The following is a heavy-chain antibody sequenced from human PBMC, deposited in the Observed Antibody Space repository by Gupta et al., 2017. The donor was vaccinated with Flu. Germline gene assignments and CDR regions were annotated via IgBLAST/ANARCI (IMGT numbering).Heavy chain of an antibody. V-gene: IGHV3-13*01. J-gene: IGHJ4*02. CDR3: VRGLGAYYIAWGYIDY. D-gene: IGHD1-26*01. CDR2: IGTAGDT. CDR1: GFTFSRYD. Sequence: EVHLVESGVALVQPFRSLILSCAVSGFTFSRYDMHWVRQVTGKGLEWVSGIGTAGDTFYPGSVKGRFTISRENAKNAWYLQMNSLRAGDTAVYYCVRGLGAYYIAWGYIDYGGQGTLVTVSS.